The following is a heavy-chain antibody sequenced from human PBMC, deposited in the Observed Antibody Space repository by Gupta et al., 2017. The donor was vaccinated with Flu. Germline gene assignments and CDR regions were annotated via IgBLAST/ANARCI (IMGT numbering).Heavy chain of an antibody. D-gene: IGHD4-17*01. CDR1: ASTFTNYA. CDR3: ALKLHGPYPFDS. CDR2: ISGGGDTT. Sequence: EVQVLESGVGLVQPGGSLRLSCAVSASTFTNYAISWVRQPPGKGLEWVSAISGGGDTTLYADSVTGRFTISRDNSKNTLYLQMNNLRAEDTAVYYCALKLHGPYPFDSWGQGTLVTVSS. V-gene: IGHV3-23*01. J-gene: IGHJ4*02.